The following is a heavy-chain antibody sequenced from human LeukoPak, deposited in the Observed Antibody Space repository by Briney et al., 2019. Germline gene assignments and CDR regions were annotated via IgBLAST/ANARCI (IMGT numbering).Heavy chain of an antibody. CDR2: ISSSSSYI. J-gene: IGHJ4*02. V-gene: IGHV3-21*01. D-gene: IGHD3-10*01. Sequence: GGSLRLSCAASGFTISSYSMNWVRQAPGKGLEWVSSISSSSSYIYYADSVKGRFTISRDNAKNSLYLQMNSLRAEDTAVYYCARDQNQLWFGELLFDYWGQGTLVTVSS. CDR3: ARDQNQLWFGELLFDY. CDR1: GFTISSYS.